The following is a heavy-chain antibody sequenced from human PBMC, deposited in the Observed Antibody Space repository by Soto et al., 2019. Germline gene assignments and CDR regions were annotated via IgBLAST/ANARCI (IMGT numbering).Heavy chain of an antibody. CDR2: INPATGAA. Sequence: QLHLVQSGAVVKKPGAAVTVSCSASGYPVTAYYMHWVRQAPGRGLEWMGGINPATGAAKYTQTFQGRGTMNRDTSTSTVLMELSGLTSEDTAVFYCARGGGVGVAGSADFDMWGQGTVVTVSS. V-gene: IGHV1-2*02. CDR1: GYPVTAYY. J-gene: IGHJ3*02. CDR3: ARGGGVGVAGSADFDM. D-gene: IGHD3-3*01.